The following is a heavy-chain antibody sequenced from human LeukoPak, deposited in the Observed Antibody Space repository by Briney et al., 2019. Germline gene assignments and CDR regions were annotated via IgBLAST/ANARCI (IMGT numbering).Heavy chain of an antibody. CDR1: GFAFSSYW. V-gene: IGHV3-7*01. CDR2: IRGDGSQK. Sequence: GALRLSCAASGFAFSSYWMSWVRRAPGKGGQWVANIRGDGSQKSYLDSVRGRFSISRDNAKNSLYLQMDSLGAEDTALYYCGRFYYDSSGFLVPFDYWGQGTLVIVSS. J-gene: IGHJ4*02. CDR3: GRFYYDSSGFLVPFDY. D-gene: IGHD3-22*01.